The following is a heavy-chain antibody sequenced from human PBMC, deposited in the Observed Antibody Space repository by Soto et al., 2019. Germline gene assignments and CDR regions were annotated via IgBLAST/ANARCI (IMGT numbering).Heavy chain of an antibody. V-gene: IGHV3-30*18. CDR2: MSSDGSKI. Sequence: QVQLVESGGGAVQPGESLRLSCVASGFDFTYYAMHWVRQAPGKGLESVAVMSSDGSKIHHIDSVKGRFTISRDNSKNTLYLQMNSLRKEDTAVYFCAKDEGVGGTLGLFDYWGQGTLVSVSS. CDR1: GFDFTYYA. D-gene: IGHD1-26*01. J-gene: IGHJ4*02. CDR3: AKDEGVGGTLGLFDY.